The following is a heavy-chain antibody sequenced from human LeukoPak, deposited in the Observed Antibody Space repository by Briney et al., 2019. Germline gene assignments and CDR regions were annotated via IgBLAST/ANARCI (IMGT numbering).Heavy chain of an antibody. D-gene: IGHD3-22*01. J-gene: IGHJ4*02. CDR2: INPNSGGT. CDR1: GYTFTGYY. Sequence: ASVKVSCKASGYTFTGYYMHWVRQAPGQGLEWMGWINPNSGGTNYAQKFQGWVTMTRDTSISTAYMELSRLRSDDTAVYYCARDLSSTHYDSSGFDYWGQGTLVTVSS. V-gene: IGHV1-2*04. CDR3: ARDLSSTHYDSSGFDY.